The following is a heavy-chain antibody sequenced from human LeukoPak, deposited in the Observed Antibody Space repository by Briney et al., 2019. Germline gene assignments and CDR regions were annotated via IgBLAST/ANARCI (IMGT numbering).Heavy chain of an antibody. CDR2: IYHSGST. J-gene: IGHJ3*02. CDR3: ARGDIVVVPAALDAFDI. D-gene: IGHD2-2*01. CDR1: GGSISSGGYY. V-gene: IGHV4-30-2*01. Sequence: SQTLSLTCTVSGGSISSGGYYWSWIRQPPGKGLEWIGYIYHSGSTYYNPSLKSRVTISVDRSKNQFSLKLSSVTAADTAVYYCARGDIVVVPAALDAFDIWAKGQWSPSLQ.